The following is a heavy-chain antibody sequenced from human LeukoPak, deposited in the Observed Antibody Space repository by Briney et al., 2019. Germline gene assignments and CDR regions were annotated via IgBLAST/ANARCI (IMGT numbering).Heavy chain of an antibody. D-gene: IGHD4-17*01. V-gene: IGHV4-59*01. CDR3: ARVDYDRALTDY. J-gene: IGHJ4*02. Sequence: PSETLSLTCTVSGVSISSYSWSWIRQPPGKGLEWIAYIYSTGSTNYDPSLKSRVTISVDTSKNQISLKLSSVTAADTAVYYCARVDYDRALTDYWGQGTLVTVSS. CDR1: GVSISSYS. CDR2: IYSTGST.